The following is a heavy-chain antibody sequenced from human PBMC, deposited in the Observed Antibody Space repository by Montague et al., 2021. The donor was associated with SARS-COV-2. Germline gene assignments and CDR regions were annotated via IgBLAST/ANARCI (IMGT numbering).Heavy chain of an antibody. J-gene: IGHJ4*02. D-gene: IGHD4-11*01. CDR3: AASGRRGYSNPFHH. Sequence: TLSLTCTVSGDPITSGGYFWNWIRQHPGKGLEYIGALSYSGSSYYNPSLPSRVSISMDTSKNAFSLSLHSVTAADTAVYFCAASGRRGYSNPFHHCGRGSLVTVSS. V-gene: IGHV4-31*03. CDR1: GDPITSGGYF. CDR2: LSYSGSS.